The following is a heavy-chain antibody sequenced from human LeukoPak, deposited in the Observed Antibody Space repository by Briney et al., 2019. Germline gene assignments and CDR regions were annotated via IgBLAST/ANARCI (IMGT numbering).Heavy chain of an antibody. CDR3: ARDGGGGGSYPDY. CDR1: GFTFSSYT. Sequence: PGRSLRLSCAASGFTFSSYTMHWVRQAPGKGLEWVAVKSNDGNYYADSEKGRFTISRDNSKNTLYLQMNSLRPEDTAVYYCARDGGGGGSYPDYWGQGTLVTVSS. D-gene: IGHD1-26*01. V-gene: IGHV3-30*04. CDR2: KSNDGN. J-gene: IGHJ4*02.